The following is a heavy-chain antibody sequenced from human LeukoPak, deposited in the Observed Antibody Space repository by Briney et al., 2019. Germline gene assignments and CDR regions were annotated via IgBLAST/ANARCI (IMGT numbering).Heavy chain of an antibody. D-gene: IGHD5-24*01. CDR1: GFTFSSYA. Sequence: GGSLRLSCAASGFTFSSYAMTWVRQAPGKGLEWVSALSGSGGSTYYADSVKGRFTISRDNSQNTLYLQMNSLRAEDTAVYYCAKDWAGSDKRYYFDYWGQGTLVTVSS. CDR3: AKDWAGSDKRYYFDY. V-gene: IGHV3-23*01. CDR2: LSGSGGST. J-gene: IGHJ4*02.